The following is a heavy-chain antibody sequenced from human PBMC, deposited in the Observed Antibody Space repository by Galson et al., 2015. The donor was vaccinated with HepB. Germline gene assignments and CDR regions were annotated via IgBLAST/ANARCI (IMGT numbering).Heavy chain of an antibody. V-gene: IGHV1-69*13. D-gene: IGHD3-22*01. CDR2: IIPIFGTA. CDR1: GGTFSSYA. Sequence: SVKVSCKASGGTFSSYAISWVRQAPGQGLEWMGGIIPIFGTANYAQKFQGRVTITADESTSTAYMELSSLRSEDTAVYYCATHPYYYDSSGYLAAFDIWGQGTMVTVSS. CDR3: ATHPYYYDSSGYLAAFDI. J-gene: IGHJ3*02.